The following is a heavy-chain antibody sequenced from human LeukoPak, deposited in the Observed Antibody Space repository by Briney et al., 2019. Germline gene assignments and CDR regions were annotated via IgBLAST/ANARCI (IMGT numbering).Heavy chain of an antibody. V-gene: IGHV3-30*18. Sequence: PGGSLRLSCAASGFTFSSYAMSWVRQAPGKGLEWLAVISYDERNKYYADSVKGRFTISRDNSKNTLYLQMSSLRPEDTAVYYCANGAVYCTSPKYPTGSAPSCFAHWGQGTLVTVSS. J-gene: IGHJ4*02. CDR3: ANGAVYCTSPKYPTGSAPSCFAH. CDR1: GFTFSSYA. D-gene: IGHD2-2*01. CDR2: ISYDERNK.